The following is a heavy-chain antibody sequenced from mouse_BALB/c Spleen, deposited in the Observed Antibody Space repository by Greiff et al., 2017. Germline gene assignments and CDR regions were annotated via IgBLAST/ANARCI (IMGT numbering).Heavy chain of an antibody. V-gene: IGHV1-9*01. J-gene: IGHJ1*01. Sequence: QVQLKESGAELMKPGASVKISCKATGYTFSSYWIEWVKQRPGHGLEWIGEILPGSGSTNYNEKFKGKATFTADTSSNTAYMQLSSLTSEDSAVYYCARRYYDSSRYWYFDVWGAGTTVTVSA. CDR2: ILPGSGST. CDR1: GYTFSSYW. D-gene: IGHD1-1*01. CDR3: ARRYYDSSRYWYFDV.